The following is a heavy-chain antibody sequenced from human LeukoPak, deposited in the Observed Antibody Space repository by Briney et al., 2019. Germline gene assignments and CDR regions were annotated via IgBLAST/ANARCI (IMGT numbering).Heavy chain of an antibody. V-gene: IGHV3-30*03. J-gene: IGHJ5*02. D-gene: IGHD3-3*01. CDR1: GFTFSSYG. CDR3: ATSPLYDFWSGYPYNWFDP. Sequence: GGSLRLSCAASGFTFSSYGMHWVRQAPGKGLEWVAVISYDGSNKYYADSVKGRFTISRDNSKNTLYLQMNSPRAEDTAVYYCATSPLYDFWSGYPYNWFDPWGQGTLVTVSS. CDR2: ISYDGSNK.